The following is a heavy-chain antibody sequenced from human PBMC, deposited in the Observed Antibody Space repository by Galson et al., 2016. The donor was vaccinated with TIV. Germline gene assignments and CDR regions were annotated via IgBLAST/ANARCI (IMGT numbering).Heavy chain of an antibody. V-gene: IGHV1-69*13. Sequence: SVKVSCKASGDTFNSYAINWVRQAPGQGLEWVRRALPMFGTSNYAEEFQDRVTITADESMSTAYMELSSLTSDDTAVYYCAISSRRDRYGHTNWFDPWGQGTLVTVSS. CDR2: ALPMFGTS. J-gene: IGHJ5*02. D-gene: IGHD5-24*01. CDR3: AISSRRDRYGHTNWFDP. CDR1: GDTFNSYA.